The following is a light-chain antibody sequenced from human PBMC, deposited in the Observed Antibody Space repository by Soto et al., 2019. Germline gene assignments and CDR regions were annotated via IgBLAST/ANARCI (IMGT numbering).Light chain of an antibody. J-gene: IGLJ3*02. V-gene: IGLV2-14*01. CDR2: EVS. Sequence: QSALTQPASVSGSPGQSITISCTGTSSDVGAYNYVSWYQQHPGKVPKLIMSEVSNRPSGVSNRFSGSKSGNTSSLTISGLHAEDEDEYFCSSYTTTNTLWVFGGGTKLTVL. CDR3: SSYTTTNTLWV. CDR1: SSDVGAYNY.